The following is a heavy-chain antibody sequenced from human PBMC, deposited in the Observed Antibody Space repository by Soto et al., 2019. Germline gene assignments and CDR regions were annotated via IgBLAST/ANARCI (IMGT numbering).Heavy chain of an antibody. V-gene: IGHV4-39*01. Sequence: SETLSLTCTVSGGSISSSSYYWGWIRQPPGKGLEWIGSIYYSGSTYYNPSLKSRVTISVDTSKNQFSLKLSSVTAADTAVYYCARPGGLGGWFDPWGQGTLVTVSS. CDR2: IYYSGST. CDR1: GGSISSSSYY. D-gene: IGHD3-16*01. J-gene: IGHJ5*02. CDR3: ARPGGLGGWFDP.